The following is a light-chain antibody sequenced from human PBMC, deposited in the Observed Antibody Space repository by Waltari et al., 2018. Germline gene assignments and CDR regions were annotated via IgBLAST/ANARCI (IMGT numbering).Light chain of an antibody. CDR2: NAS. V-gene: IGKV3-15*01. CDR1: QSVNKN. Sequence: EIVMTQSPATVSVSPGERATLSCRASQSVNKNLAWYQQKPAQAPSLVIYNASSRAAGIPARFSGSGSGTEFTLTISSMQSEDFAVYYCQQYNNWPPAYTFGQGTKVEIK. J-gene: IGKJ2*01. CDR3: QQYNNWPPAYT.